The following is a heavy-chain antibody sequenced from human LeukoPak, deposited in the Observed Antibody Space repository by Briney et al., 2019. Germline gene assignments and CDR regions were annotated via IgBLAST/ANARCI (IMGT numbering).Heavy chain of an antibody. CDR3: ARVSRSGSGSGAFDI. D-gene: IGHD3-10*01. Sequence: SETLSLTCTVSNGSISSYDSYWIWIRQPPGQGLDWIVYIYYGGSTDSTPSLKSRVTISVDTSKNQFSLRLTSVTAADTAVYYCARVSRSGSGSGAFDIWGQGTMVTVSS. V-gene: IGHV4-30-4*01. CDR1: NGSISSYDSY. J-gene: IGHJ3*02. CDR2: IYYGGST.